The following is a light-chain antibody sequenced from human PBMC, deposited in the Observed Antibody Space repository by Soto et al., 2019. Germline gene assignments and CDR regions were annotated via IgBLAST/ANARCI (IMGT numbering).Light chain of an antibody. Sequence: EIQMTQSPSTLSASVGDRVTITCRASQNISNWLNWYQQKPGKAPKLLIYDASNLETGVPSRFSGSGSGTDFTFTISSLQPEDIATYYCQQYDNLPLTFGGGTKV. V-gene: IGKV1-33*01. J-gene: IGKJ4*01. CDR1: QNISNW. CDR3: QQYDNLPLT. CDR2: DAS.